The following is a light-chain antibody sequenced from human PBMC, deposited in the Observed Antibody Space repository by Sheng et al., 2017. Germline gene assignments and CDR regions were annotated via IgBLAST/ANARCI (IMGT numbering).Light chain of an antibody. J-gene: IGKJ4*01. Sequence: DIQMTQSPSSLSASVGDRVTITCRASQSISSYLNWYQQKPGKAPKLLIYAASSLQSGVPSRFSGSGSGTDFTLTISSLQPEDFATYYCLQPNTFPLTFGGGTKVESK. CDR1: QSISSY. V-gene: IGKV1-39*01. CDR3: LQPNTFPLT. CDR2: AAS.